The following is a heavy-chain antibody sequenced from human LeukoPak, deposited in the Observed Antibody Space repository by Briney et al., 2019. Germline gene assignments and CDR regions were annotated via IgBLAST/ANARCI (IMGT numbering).Heavy chain of an antibody. Sequence: GSLRLSCAASGFTFSTYWMSWVRQAPGKGLEWVSAISGSGGSTYYADSVKGRFTISRDNSKNTLYLQMNSLRAEDTAVYYCAKVKPPHYYDSSGYSEFDYWGQGTLVTVSS. D-gene: IGHD3-22*01. CDR1: GFTFSTYW. CDR2: ISGSGGST. V-gene: IGHV3-23*01. CDR3: AKVKPPHYYDSSGYSEFDY. J-gene: IGHJ4*02.